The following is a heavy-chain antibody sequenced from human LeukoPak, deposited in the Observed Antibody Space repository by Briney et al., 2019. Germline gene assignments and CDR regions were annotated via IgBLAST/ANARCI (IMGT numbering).Heavy chain of an antibody. J-gene: IGHJ4*02. Sequence: GGSLRLSCAASGFTFSSYWMSWVRQAPGKGLEWVAVIWYDGSNKYYADSVKGRFTISRDNSKNTLYLQMNSLRAEDTAVYYCAKDGHCGGDCYHCTKHDWGQGTLVTVSS. V-gene: IGHV3-33*06. CDR3: AKDGHCGGDCYHCTKHD. D-gene: IGHD2-21*02. CDR1: GFTFSSYW. CDR2: IWYDGSNK.